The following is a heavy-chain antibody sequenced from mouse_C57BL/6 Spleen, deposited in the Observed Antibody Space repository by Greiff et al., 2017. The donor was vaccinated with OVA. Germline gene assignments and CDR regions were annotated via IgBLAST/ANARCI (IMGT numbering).Heavy chain of an antibody. CDR3: ASPRQLSWFAY. V-gene: IGHV1-82*01. Sequence: VQLQQSGPELVKPGASVKISCKASGYAFSSSWMNWVKQRPGKGLEWIGRIYPGDGDTNYNGKFKGKATLTADKSSSTAYMQLSSLTSEDSAVYFCASPRQLSWFAYWGQGTLVTVSA. CDR1: GYAFSSSW. D-gene: IGHD3-2*01. CDR2: IYPGDGDT. J-gene: IGHJ3*01.